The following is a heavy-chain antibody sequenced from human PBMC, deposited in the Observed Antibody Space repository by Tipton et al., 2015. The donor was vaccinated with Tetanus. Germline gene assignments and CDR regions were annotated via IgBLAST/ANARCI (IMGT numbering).Heavy chain of an antibody. J-gene: IGHJ4*02. CDR3: ARFLSFGSGTYGAR. D-gene: IGHD3-10*01. CDR2: VLNSGKT. V-gene: IGHV4-30-4*01. Sequence: SWIRQAPGRGLESIGYVLNSGKTYYHPSLRRRVIISLDRSKSQFSLKLTSVTAADTAVYYCARFLSFGSGTYGARWGQGALVTVSS.